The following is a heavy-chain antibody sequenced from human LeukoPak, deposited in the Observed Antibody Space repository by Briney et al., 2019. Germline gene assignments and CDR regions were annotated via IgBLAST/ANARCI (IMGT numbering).Heavy chain of an antibody. D-gene: IGHD3-22*01. J-gene: IGHJ4*02. V-gene: IGHV3-21*01. CDR2: ISSSSSYI. CDR3: ARDLRSSGYYAFDY. CDR1: GFTFSSYS. Sequence: GGSLKLSCVASGFTFSSYSMNWVRQAPGKGLEWVSCISSSSSYIYYADSVKGRFTTSRDNAKNSLYLQMNSLRAEDTAVYYCARDLRSSGYYAFDYWGQGTLVTVSS.